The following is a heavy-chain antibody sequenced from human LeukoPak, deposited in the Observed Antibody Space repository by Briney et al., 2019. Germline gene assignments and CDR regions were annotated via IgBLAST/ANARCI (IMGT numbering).Heavy chain of an antibody. CDR2: ISGSGGST. CDR1: GFTFSSYA. CDR3: AKHQWELPSFDY. Sequence: QTGGSLRLSCAASGFTFSSYAMSWVRQAPEKGLEWVSAISGSGGSTYYADSVKGRFTIARDNSKNTLYLQMNSLRAEDTAVYYCAKHQWELPSFDYWGQGTLVTVSS. V-gene: IGHV3-23*01. D-gene: IGHD1-26*01. J-gene: IGHJ4*02.